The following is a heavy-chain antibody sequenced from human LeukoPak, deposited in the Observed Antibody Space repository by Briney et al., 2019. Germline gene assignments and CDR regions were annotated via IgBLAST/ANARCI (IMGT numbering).Heavy chain of an antibody. V-gene: IGHV3-23*01. CDR3: AKDRRGGSYYEATLDI. Sequence: PGGSLRLSCSVSGFTFSSHAMTWVRQAPGKGLEWVSGISDSGDITYYADSVKGRFTISRDNSKNTLYVQMNSLRVEDTAVYYCAKDRRGGSYYEATLDIWGQGTMVTVSS. CDR1: GFTFSSHA. CDR2: ISDSGDIT. J-gene: IGHJ3*02. D-gene: IGHD1-26*01.